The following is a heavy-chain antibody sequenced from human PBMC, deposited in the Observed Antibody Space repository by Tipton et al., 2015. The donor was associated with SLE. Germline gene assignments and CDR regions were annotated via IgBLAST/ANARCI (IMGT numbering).Heavy chain of an antibody. J-gene: IGHJ1*01. CDR2: INHSGST. D-gene: IGHD5-24*01. V-gene: IGHV4-34*01. Sequence: TLSLTCAVYGGSFSGYYWSWIRQPPGQGLEWIGEINHSGSTNYNPSLKSRVTISVDTSKNQFSLKLSSVTAADTAVYYCARVLRDGSDAGTVQHWGQGILVTVSS. CDR3: ARVLRDGSDAGTVQH. CDR1: GGSFSGYY.